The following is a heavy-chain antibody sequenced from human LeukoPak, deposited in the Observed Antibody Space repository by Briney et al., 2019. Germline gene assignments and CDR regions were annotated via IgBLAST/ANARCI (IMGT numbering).Heavy chain of an antibody. Sequence: PGGSLRLSCAASGFTVNEFYMSWIRQAPGKRLEWISDISSNPRTKFYAASVMGRFTISRDNAKNSLYLQMNSLRAEDTAVYYCAELGITMIGGVWGKGTTVTISS. J-gene: IGHJ6*04. V-gene: IGHV3-11*04. CDR1: GFTVNEFY. CDR2: ISSNPRTK. CDR3: AELGITMIGGV. D-gene: IGHD3-10*02.